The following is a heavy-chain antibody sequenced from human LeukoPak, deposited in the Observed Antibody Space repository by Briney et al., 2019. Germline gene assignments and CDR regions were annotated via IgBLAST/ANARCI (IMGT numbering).Heavy chain of an antibody. J-gene: IGHJ4*02. Sequence: ASVKVSCKASGYTFTGYYMHWVRQAPGQGLEWMGWINPNSGGTNYAQKFQGRVTMTRDTSISTAYMELSRLRSDDTAVYYCARDFGRGYSGYDSNWGQGTLVTVFS. V-gene: IGHV1-2*02. CDR3: ARDFGRGYSGYDSN. CDR1: GYTFTGYY. D-gene: IGHD5-12*01. CDR2: INPNSGGT.